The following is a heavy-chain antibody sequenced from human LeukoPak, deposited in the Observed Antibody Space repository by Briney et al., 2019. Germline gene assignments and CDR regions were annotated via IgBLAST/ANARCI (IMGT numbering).Heavy chain of an antibody. J-gene: IGHJ4*02. Sequence: GGSLRLSCTTSGFNFRAYWMGWVRQAPGKGLEWVSIIYSGGSTYYADSMKGRFTISRDNSKNTLYLQMNSLRAEDTAVYYCARNRIAVAGSYYFDSWGQGTLVTVSS. D-gene: IGHD6-19*01. CDR2: IYSGGST. CDR3: ARNRIAVAGSYYFDS. V-gene: IGHV3-53*01. CDR1: GFNFRAYW.